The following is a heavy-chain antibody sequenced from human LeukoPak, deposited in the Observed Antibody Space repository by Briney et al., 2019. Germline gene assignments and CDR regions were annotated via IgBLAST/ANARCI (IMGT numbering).Heavy chain of an antibody. Sequence: ASVKVSCKVSGYTLTELSMHWVRQAPGQRLEWMGWINAGNGNTKYSQKFQGRVTITRDTSASTAYMELSSLRSEDTAVYYCARGSSSGWFSRPRGYWGQGTLVTVSS. CDR3: ARGSSSGWFSRPRGY. CDR2: INAGNGNT. J-gene: IGHJ4*02. CDR1: GYTLTELS. D-gene: IGHD6-19*01. V-gene: IGHV1-3*01.